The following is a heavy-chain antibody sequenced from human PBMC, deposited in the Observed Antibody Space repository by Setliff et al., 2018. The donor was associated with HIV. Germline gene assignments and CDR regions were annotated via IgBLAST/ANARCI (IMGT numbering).Heavy chain of an antibody. CDR3: ARDPAFGAFDI. D-gene: IGHD3-10*01. Sequence: PGGSLRLSCAVSGFTFISYGMYWVRQAPGKGLEWVAFIRYDGSYRYYVDSVKGRFTISRDNAKNSLYLQMSSLRTEDTAVYFCARDPAFGAFDIWGQGTMVTVSS. CDR2: IRYDGSYR. J-gene: IGHJ3*02. V-gene: IGHV3-30*02. CDR1: GFTFISYG.